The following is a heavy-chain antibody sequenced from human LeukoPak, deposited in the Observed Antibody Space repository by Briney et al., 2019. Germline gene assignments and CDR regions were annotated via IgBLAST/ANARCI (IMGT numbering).Heavy chain of an antibody. CDR1: GFTFSTYG. J-gene: IGHJ5*02. CDR2: IWYDGSNK. Sequence: GRSLRLSCAASGFTFSTYGLHWVRQAPGKGLEWVALIWYDGSNKYYADSVKGRFTISRDNSKNTLYLQMNSLKTEDTALYYCTRDSGTYNWFDPWGQGTLVTVSS. D-gene: IGHD1-26*01. CDR3: TRDSGTYNWFDP. V-gene: IGHV3-33*01.